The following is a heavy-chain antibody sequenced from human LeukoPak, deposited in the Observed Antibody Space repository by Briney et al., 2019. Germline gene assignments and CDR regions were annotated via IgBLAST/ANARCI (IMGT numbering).Heavy chain of an antibody. V-gene: IGHV4-61*02. D-gene: IGHD3-9*01. Sequence: SETLSLTCTVSGGSISSGSYYWSWIRQPAGKGLEWIGRIYTSGSTNYNPSLKSRVTISVDTSKNQFSLQLRSVTAADTAVYYCASGLRYFDLYYWGQGTLVTVSS. CDR3: ASGLRYFDLYY. CDR2: IYTSGST. J-gene: IGHJ4*02. CDR1: GGSISSGSYY.